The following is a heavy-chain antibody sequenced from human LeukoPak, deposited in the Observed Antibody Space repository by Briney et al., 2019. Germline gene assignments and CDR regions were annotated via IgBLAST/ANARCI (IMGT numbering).Heavy chain of an antibody. J-gene: IGHJ4*02. CDR2: ISYDGSNK. CDR3: ARDYGYSSGWPPGY. Sequence: GGSLRPSCAASGFTFSSYAMHWVRQAPGKGLEWVAVISYDGSNKYYADSVKGRFTISRDNSKNTLYLQMNSLRAEDTAVYYCARDYGYSSGWPPGYWGQGTLVTVSS. D-gene: IGHD6-19*01. V-gene: IGHV3-30-3*01. CDR1: GFTFSSYA.